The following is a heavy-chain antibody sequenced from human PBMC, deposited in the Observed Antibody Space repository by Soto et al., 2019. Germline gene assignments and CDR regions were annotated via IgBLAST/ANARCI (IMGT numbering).Heavy chain of an antibody. CDR1: GFSFSSFA. D-gene: IGHD2-8*01. CDR3: AKTRGAMIYAISVYSMDV. V-gene: IGHV3-23*01. J-gene: IGHJ6*02. Sequence: EVQLLESGGGFIHPGGSLRLSCAASGFSFSSFAMNWVRQAPGKGLEWVSIISGSADSTFYADSVKGRFTISRDNSKSSLYLQINSLRAEDTAVYYCAKTRGAMIYAISVYSMDVWRQGTTVTVSS. CDR2: ISGSADST.